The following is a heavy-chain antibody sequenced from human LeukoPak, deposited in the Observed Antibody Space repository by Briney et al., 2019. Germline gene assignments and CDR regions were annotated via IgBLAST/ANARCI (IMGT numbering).Heavy chain of an antibody. CDR1: GFTFSNYA. CDR3: ARDESGQLVPY. CDR2: ISYDGSNK. V-gene: IGHV3-30*04. D-gene: IGHD6-6*01. J-gene: IGHJ4*02. Sequence: GGSLRLSCAASGFTFSNYAMSWVRQAPGKGLEWVAVISYDGSNKYYADSVKGRFTISRDNSKNTLYLQMNSLRAEDTAVYYCARDESGQLVPYWGQGTLVTVSS.